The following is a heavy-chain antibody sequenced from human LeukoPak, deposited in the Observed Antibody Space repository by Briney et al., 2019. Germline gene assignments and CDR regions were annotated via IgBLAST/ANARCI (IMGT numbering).Heavy chain of an antibody. D-gene: IGHD3-16*01. J-gene: IGHJ4*02. CDR2: IYNSGST. CDR1: GGSVSSANYY. V-gene: IGHV4-61*01. CDR3: ARAGDFYDYVIGY. Sequence: SETLSLTCTVSGGSVSSANYYWSWVRQPPGKGLEWIGYIYNSGSTNYNPSLKSRVTMSIDTSKNQFSLNLGSVTAADTAIYYCARAGDFYDYVIGYWGQGTLVTVSS.